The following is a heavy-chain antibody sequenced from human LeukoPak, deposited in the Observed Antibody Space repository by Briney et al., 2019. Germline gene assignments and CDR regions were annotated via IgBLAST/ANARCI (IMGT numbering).Heavy chain of an antibody. CDR3: ARVGEDGYNNRNYAFDI. J-gene: IGHJ3*02. Sequence: SETLSLTCAVYGGSFSGYYWSWIRQPPGKGLEWIGEINHSGSTNYNPSLKSRVTISVDTSKNQFSLKLSSVTAADTAVYYCARVGEDGYNNRNYAFDIWGQGTMVTVSS. CDR1: GGSFSGYY. CDR2: INHSGST. V-gene: IGHV4-34*01. D-gene: IGHD5-24*01.